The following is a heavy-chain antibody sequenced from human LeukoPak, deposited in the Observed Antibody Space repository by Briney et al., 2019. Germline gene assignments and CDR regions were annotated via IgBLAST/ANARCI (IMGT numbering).Heavy chain of an antibody. CDR1: GFTFSNYA. J-gene: IGHJ4*02. Sequence: GGSLRLSCAASGFTFSNYAMNWVRLAPGKGLEWVSSITDDGAGTYYADSVRGRFTISRENSKNTVYLQMNSLRAEDTAVYYCAKDGYDSGAYHTSHYWGQGTLVTVSS. D-gene: IGHD3-22*01. V-gene: IGHV3-23*01. CDR2: ITDDGAGT. CDR3: AKDGYDSGAYHTSHY.